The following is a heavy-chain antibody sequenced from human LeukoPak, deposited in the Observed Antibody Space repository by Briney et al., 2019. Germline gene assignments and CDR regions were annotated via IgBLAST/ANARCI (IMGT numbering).Heavy chain of an antibody. V-gene: IGHV4-59*01. CDR3: ARAQPNDYGDHGSFDY. CDR1: GGSIDSTNW. D-gene: IGHD4-17*01. J-gene: IGHJ4*02. CDR2: IYYSGST. Sequence: SETLSLTCDVSGGSIDSTNWWNWVRQPPGKGLEWIGYIYYSGSTNYNPSLKSRVTISVDTSKNQFSLKLSSVTAADTAVYYCARAQPNDYGDHGSFDYWGQGTLVTVSS.